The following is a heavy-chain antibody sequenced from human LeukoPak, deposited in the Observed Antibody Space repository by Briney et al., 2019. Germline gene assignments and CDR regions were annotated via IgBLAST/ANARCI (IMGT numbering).Heavy chain of an antibody. CDR2: IYSGGST. V-gene: IGHV3-66*01. D-gene: IGHD3-9*01. CDR3: ASPPHYDILTGYSDVY. Sequence: PGGSLRLSCAASGFTVSSNYMSWVRQAPGKGLEWVSVIYSGGSTYYADSVKGRFTISRDNSKNTLYLQMNSLRAEDTAVYYCASPPHYDILTGYSDVYWGQGTLVTVSS. J-gene: IGHJ4*02. CDR1: GFTVSSNY.